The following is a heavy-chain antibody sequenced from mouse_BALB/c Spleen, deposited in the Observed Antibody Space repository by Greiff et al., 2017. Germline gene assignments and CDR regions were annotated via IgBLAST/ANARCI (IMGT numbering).Heavy chain of an antibody. CDR2: ISSGGSYT. V-gene: IGHV5-9-4*01. J-gene: IGHJ2*01. D-gene: IGHD3-1*01. CDR1: GFTFSSYA. CDR3: ASIGFDY. Sequence: EVKLMESGGGLVKPGGSLKLSCAASGFTFSSYAMSWVRQSPEKRLEWVAEISSGGSYTYYPDTVTGRFTISRDNAKNTLYLEMSSLRSEDTAMYYCASIGFDYWGQGTTLTVSS.